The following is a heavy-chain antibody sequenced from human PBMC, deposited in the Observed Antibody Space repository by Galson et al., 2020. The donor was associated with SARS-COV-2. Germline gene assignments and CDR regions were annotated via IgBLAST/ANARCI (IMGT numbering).Heavy chain of an antibody. Sequence: SETLSLTCTVSGGSISSYYWSWIRQPPGKGLEWIGYIYYSGSTNYNPSLKSRVTISVDTSKNQFSLKLSSVTAADTAVYYCARVKLRIVGATDYYYYGMDVWGQGTTVTVSS. V-gene: IGHV4-59*01. J-gene: IGHJ6*02. CDR1: GGSISSYY. CDR2: IYYSGST. D-gene: IGHD1-26*01. CDR3: ARVKLRIVGATDYYYYGMDV.